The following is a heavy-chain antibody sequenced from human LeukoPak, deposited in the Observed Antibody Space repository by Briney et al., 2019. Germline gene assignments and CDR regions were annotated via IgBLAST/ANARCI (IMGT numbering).Heavy chain of an antibody. V-gene: IGHV5-51*01. J-gene: IGHJ4*02. CDR1: GYSFTTYW. D-gene: IGHD2-15*01. CDR2: IYPGDSNT. CDR3: ARRGGYCSGGSCWNDY. Sequence: GESLKISCKGSGYSFTTYWIGWVRQMPGNGLEWMGIIYPGDSNTRYSPSFQGQVTISADRSISTAYLQWSSLKASDTAMYYCARRGGYCSGGSCWNDYWGQGTLVTVSS.